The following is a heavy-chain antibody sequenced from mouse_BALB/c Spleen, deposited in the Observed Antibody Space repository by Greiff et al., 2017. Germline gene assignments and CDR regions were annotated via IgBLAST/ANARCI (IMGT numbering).Heavy chain of an antibody. CDR3: ARTYGRGYYYAMDY. Sequence: LVESGAELVRPGTSVKVSCKASGYAFTNYLIEWVKQRPGQGLEWIGVINPGSGGTNYNEKFKGKATLTADKSSSTAYMQLSSLTSDDSAVYFCARTYGRGYYYAMDYWGQGTSVTVSS. D-gene: IGHD1-1*01. CDR2: INPGSGGT. J-gene: IGHJ4*01. CDR1: GYAFTNYL. V-gene: IGHV1-54*01.